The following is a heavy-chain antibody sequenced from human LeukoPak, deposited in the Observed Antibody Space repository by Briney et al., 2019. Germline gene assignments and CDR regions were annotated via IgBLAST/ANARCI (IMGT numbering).Heavy chain of an antibody. CDR1: GFTFSSYA. D-gene: IGHD2-21*01. CDR2: ISYDGSNK. Sequence: GGSLRLSCAASGFTFSSYAMHWVRQAPGKGLEWVAVISYDGSNKYYADSVKGRFTISRDNSKNTLYLQMNSLKTEDTAVYYCTRDRVGLWWFNWGQGTLVTVSS. J-gene: IGHJ4*02. V-gene: IGHV3-30-3*01. CDR3: TRDRVGLWWFN.